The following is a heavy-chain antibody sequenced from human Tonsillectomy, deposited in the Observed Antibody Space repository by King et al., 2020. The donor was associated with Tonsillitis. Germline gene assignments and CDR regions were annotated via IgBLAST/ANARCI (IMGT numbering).Heavy chain of an antibody. V-gene: IGHV3-30-3*01. D-gene: IGHD4-17*01. Sequence: VQLVESGGGVVQPGRSLRLSCAASGFTFSNYAMHWVRQAPGKGLGWVAVISYDGSNKYYADSVKGRFTISRDNSKNTLYLQMNSLRAEDTAVFYCARDMMRDYDDYRRKYYSYGMDVWGQGTTVTVSS. CDR3: ARDMMRDYDDYRRKYYSYGMDV. CDR2: ISYDGSNK. CDR1: GFTFSNYA. J-gene: IGHJ6*02.